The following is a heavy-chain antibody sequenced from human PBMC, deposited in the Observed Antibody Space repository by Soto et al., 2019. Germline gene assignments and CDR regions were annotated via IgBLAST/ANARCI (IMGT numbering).Heavy chain of an antibody. CDR1: GYSFSRYW. J-gene: IGHJ6*02. Sequence: GESPKISCKGSGYSFSRYWIAWVRQMPGKGLEWMGIIYPGDSDTRYSPSFQGQVTISADKSITTAYLQWSSLKAADTAMYDCARLKSAAAVMDVWGQGTTVTVSS. CDR2: IYPGDSDT. D-gene: IGHD6-13*01. V-gene: IGHV5-51*01. CDR3: ARLKSAAAVMDV.